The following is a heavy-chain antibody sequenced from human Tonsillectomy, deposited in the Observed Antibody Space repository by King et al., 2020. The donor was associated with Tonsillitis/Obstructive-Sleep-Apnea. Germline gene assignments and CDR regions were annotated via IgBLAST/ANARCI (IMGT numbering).Heavy chain of an antibody. J-gene: IGHJ4*02. V-gene: IGHV4-34*01. CDR3: ARGGGYCSSTSCYARDFDH. D-gene: IGHD2-2*01. Sequence: VQLQQWGAGLLKPSETLSLTCAVYGGSFSGYYWSWIRQPPGKGLEWIGEINHSGSTNYNPSRKSRVTISVDTSKKQFSLKLRSVTAADAAVYYCARGGGYCSSTSCYARDFDHWGQGTLVTVSS. CDR1: GGSFSGYY. CDR2: INHSGST.